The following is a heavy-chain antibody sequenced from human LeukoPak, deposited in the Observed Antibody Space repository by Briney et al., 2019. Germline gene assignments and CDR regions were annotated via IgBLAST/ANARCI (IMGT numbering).Heavy chain of an antibody. J-gene: IGHJ4*02. CDR2: IYYTGVT. CDR1: GGSVSSGYY. D-gene: IGHD6-19*01. CDR3: ARFFAVAGRDYFDY. Sequence: PSETLSLTCTISGGSVSSGYYWVWVRQPPGKGLEWIASIYYTGVTYFNPSLESRVTISVDTSRNQFSLSLRSVTAADTAVYYCARFFAVAGRDYFDYWGQGTLVTVSS. V-gene: IGHV4-39*01.